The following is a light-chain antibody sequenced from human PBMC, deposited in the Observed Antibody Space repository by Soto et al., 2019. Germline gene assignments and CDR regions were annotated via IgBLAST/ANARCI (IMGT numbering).Light chain of an antibody. CDR2: DVS. V-gene: IGLV2-14*01. J-gene: IGLJ2*01. CDR3: SSYTSSSTLMV. Sequence: QSVLTQPASVSGSPGQSITISCTGTSSDVGGYNYVSWYQQHPGKAPKLMIYDVSNRPSGVSNRFSGSKSGNTASLTISGLQADDESADYCSSYTSSSTLMVFGGGTKLTVL. CDR1: SSDVGGYNY.